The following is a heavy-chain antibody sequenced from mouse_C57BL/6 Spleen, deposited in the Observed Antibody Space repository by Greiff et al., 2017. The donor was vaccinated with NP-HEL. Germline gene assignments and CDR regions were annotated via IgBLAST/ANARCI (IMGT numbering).Heavy chain of an antibody. V-gene: IGHV8-12*01. D-gene: IGHD1-1*01. J-gene: IGHJ4*01. CDR1: GFSLSTSGMG. Sequence: QVTLKVSGPGILQSSQTLSLTCSFSGFSLSTSGMGVSWIRQPSGKGLEWLAHIYWDDDKRYNPSLKSRLTISKDTSRNQVFLKITSVDTADTATYYCARRRDYYGSSYDYYAMDYWGQGTSVTVSS. CDR2: IYWDDDK. CDR3: ARRRDYYGSSYDYYAMDY.